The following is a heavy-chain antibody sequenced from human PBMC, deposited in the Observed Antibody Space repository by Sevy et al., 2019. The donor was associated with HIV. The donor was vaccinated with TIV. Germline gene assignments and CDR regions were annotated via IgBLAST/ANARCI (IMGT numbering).Heavy chain of an antibody. CDR3: AHRNEGYDAFDI. J-gene: IGHJ3*02. CDR2: IYWDDDK. CDR1: GFSLSTSGVG. D-gene: IGHD1-1*01. Sequence: SGATLVKPTQTLTLTCTFSGFSLSTSGVGVGWIRQPPGKALEWLALIYWDDDKRYSPSLKSRLTITKDTSKNQVVLTMTNMDPMDTATYYCAHRNEGYDAFDIWGQGTMVTVSS. V-gene: IGHV2-5*02.